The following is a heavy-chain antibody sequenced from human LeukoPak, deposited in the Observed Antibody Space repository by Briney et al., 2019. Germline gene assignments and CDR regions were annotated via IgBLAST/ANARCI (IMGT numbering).Heavy chain of an antibody. V-gene: IGHV3-30-3*01. CDR1: GFTFSSYA. Sequence: GGSLRLSCAASGFTFSSYAMHWVRQAPGKGLEWVAVISYDGSKKYYADSEKGRFTISRDNSKNTLYLQMNSLRTEDTAVYYCARGHDSSGYYHREKNYYFDYWGQGTLVTVSS. CDR3: ARGHDSSGYYHREKNYYFDY. D-gene: IGHD3-22*01. J-gene: IGHJ4*02. CDR2: ISYDGSKK.